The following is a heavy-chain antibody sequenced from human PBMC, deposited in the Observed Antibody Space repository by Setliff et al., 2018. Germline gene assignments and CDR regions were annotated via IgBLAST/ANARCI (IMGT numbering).Heavy chain of an antibody. J-gene: IGHJ3*02. CDR1: GYSFIDFY. D-gene: IGHD3-22*01. CDR2: IRPYIGHT. CDR3: ARVVAHTHFYDRSDYYFDGLDI. Sequence: ASVKVSCKTSGYSFIDFYMHWVRQAPGQGLEWMGWIRPYIGHTIYAQKFQGRVTMTTDAPTSTAYMELTSLRHDDTAVYYCARVVAHTHFYDRSDYYFDGLDIGGQGAKVTVSS. V-gene: IGHV1-18*04.